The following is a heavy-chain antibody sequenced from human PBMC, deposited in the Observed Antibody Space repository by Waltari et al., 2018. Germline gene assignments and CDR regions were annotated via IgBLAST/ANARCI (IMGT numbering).Heavy chain of an antibody. CDR1: GFTVSSNY. CDR3: ARKYYYGSGYGMDV. Sequence: EVQLVESGGGLVQPGGSLRLSCAASGFTVSSNYMSWVRQAPGKGLEWVSVIYSGGSTYYADSVKGRFTISRDNSKNTLYLQMNSLRAEDTAVYYCARKYYYGSGYGMDVWGQGTTVIVSS. J-gene: IGHJ6*02. D-gene: IGHD3-10*01. CDR2: IYSGGST. V-gene: IGHV3-66*02.